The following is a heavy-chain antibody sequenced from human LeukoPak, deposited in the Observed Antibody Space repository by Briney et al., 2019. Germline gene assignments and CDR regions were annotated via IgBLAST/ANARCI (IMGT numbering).Heavy chain of an antibody. CDR1: GYTFTSYG. D-gene: IGHD6-19*01. V-gene: IGHV1-18*04. J-gene: IGHJ6*04. CDR3: ARDHPAASGSDYYYGMDV. CDR2: ISAYNGNT. Sequence: ASVKVSCKASGYTFTSYGISWVRQAPGQGLEWMVWISAYNGNTNYTQKLQGRVTMTTDTSTSTAYMELRSLRSDDTAVYYCARDHPAASGSDYYYGMDVWGKGTTVTVSS.